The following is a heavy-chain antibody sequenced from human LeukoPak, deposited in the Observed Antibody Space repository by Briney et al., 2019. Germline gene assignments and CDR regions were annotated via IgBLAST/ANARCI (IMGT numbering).Heavy chain of an antibody. V-gene: IGHV1-69*05. J-gene: IGHJ3*02. CDR3: ASARAFEIAALDAFDI. Sequence: SVKVSCKASGGTFSSYAISWVRQAPGQGLEWMGRIIPIFGTANYAQKFQGRVTITTDESTSTAYMELSSLRSEDTAVYYCASARAFEIAALDAFDIWGQGTMVTVSS. CDR2: IIPIFGTA. CDR1: GGTFSSYA. D-gene: IGHD6-6*01.